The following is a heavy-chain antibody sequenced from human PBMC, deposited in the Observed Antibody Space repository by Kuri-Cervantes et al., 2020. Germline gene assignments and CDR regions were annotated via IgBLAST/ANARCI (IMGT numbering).Heavy chain of an antibody. CDR1: GYTFTSYD. CDR2: MNPNSGNT. J-gene: IGHJ6*02. D-gene: IGHD3-3*01. CDR3: ARAKAIFEARKSGMDV. V-gene: IGHV1-8*01. Sequence: ASVKVSCKASGYTFTSYDINWVRQATGQGLEWMGWMNPNSGNTGYAQKFQGRVTMTRNTSISTAYMDLSSLRSEDTAVYYCARAKAIFEARKSGMDVWGQGTTVTVSS.